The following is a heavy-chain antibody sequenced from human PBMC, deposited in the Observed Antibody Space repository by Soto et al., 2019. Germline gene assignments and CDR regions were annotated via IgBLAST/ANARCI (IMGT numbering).Heavy chain of an antibody. D-gene: IGHD2-21*01. V-gene: IGHV3-73*01. CDR2: IRSKANNYAT. CDR1: GLTFSGSA. CDR3: MSLVVVIATAPYLDV. J-gene: IGHJ6*03. Sequence: EVQLVESGGGLVQPGGSLKLSCAASGLTFSGSAMHWVRQASGKGLEWVGRIRSKANNYATAYAASVKGRFTISRDDSTNTAYVQMNSLKTEDTAVYYCMSLVVVIATAPYLDVWGKGTTVTVSS.